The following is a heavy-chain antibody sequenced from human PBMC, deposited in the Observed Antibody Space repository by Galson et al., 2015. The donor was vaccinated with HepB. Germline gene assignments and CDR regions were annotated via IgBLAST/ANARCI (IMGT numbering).Heavy chain of an antibody. CDR2: INPNSGGT. CDR1: GNIFSGYY. J-gene: IGHJ4*02. CDR3: ARHYRSAPPDY. D-gene: IGHD3-10*01. Sequence: SVKVSCKASGNIFSGYYMHWVRQAPGQGLEWMGRINPNSGGTNYAQRFQGRVTMTRDTSITTAYMELSRLRSDDTAVYYCARHYRSAPPDYWGQGTLVTVSS. V-gene: IGHV1-2*06.